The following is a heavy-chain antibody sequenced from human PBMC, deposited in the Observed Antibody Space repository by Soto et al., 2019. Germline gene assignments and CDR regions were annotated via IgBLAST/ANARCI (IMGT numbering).Heavy chain of an antibody. CDR2: IIPIFGTA. Sequence: GASVKVSCKASGGTFSSYAISWVRQAPGQGLEWMGGIIPIFGTANYAQKFQGRVTITADKSTSTAYMELSSLRSEDTAVYYCARSRPNYYYYGMDVWGQGTTVTVSS. CDR3: ARSRPNYYYYGMDV. J-gene: IGHJ6*02. V-gene: IGHV1-69*06. CDR1: GGTFSSYA.